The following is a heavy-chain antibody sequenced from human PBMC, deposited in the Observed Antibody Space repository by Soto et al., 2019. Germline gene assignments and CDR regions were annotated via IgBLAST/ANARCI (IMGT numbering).Heavy chain of an antibody. CDR3: AHRGNTVGWDSFDY. D-gene: IGHD4-17*01. CDR1: GFSLSTSGVG. CDR2: IHWNDDK. V-gene: IGHV2-5*01. J-gene: IGHJ4*02. Sequence: SGPTLVNPTQTLTLTCTFSGFSLSTSGVGVGWIRQPPGKALEWLALIHWNDDKRYSPSLKSRLTISKDTSKNQVVLTMTDMDPVDTATYYCAHRGNTVGWDSFDYWGQGTLVTVSS.